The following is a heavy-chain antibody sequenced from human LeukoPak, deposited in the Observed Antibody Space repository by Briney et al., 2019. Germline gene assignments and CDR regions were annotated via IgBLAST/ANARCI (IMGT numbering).Heavy chain of an antibody. CDR1: GGSISSGDYY. Sequence: PSETLSLTCTVSGGSISSGDYYWSWIRQPPGKGPEWIGYIYYSGSTYYNPSLKSRVTISVDTSKNQFSLKLSSVTAADTAVYYCARGVWILGDAFDPWGQGTLVTVSS. J-gene: IGHJ5*02. CDR3: ARGVWILGDAFDP. V-gene: IGHV4-30-4*08. D-gene: IGHD5-12*01. CDR2: IYYSGST.